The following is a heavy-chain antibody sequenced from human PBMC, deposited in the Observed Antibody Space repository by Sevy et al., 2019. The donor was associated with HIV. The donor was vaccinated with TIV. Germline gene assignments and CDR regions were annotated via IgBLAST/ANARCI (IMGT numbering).Heavy chain of an antibody. CDR2: IKQDGSEK. CDR3: ARDGCTGGVCQRHYYYYGMDV. CDR1: GFTFSSYW. V-gene: IGHV3-7*03. J-gene: IGHJ6*02. D-gene: IGHD2-8*02. Sequence: GESLKISCAASGFTFSSYWMSWVRQAPGKGLEWVANIKQDGSEKYYVDSVKGRFTISRDNAKNSLYLQMNSLRAEDTAVYYCARDGCTGGVCQRHYYYYGMDVWGQGTTVTVSS.